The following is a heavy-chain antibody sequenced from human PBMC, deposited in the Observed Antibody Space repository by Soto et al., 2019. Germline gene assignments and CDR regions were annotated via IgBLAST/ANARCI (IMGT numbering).Heavy chain of an antibody. D-gene: IGHD6-6*01. CDR3: ARVSSSSGGNWFDP. J-gene: IGHJ5*02. CDR1: GGSISSGGYS. V-gene: IGHV4-30-2*01. Sequence: NPSETLSLTCAVSGGSISSGGYSWSWIRQPPGKGLEWIGYIYHSGSTYYNPSLKSRVTISVDRSKNQFSLKLSSVTAADTAVYYCARVSSSSGGNWFDPWGQGXLVTVYS. CDR2: IYHSGST.